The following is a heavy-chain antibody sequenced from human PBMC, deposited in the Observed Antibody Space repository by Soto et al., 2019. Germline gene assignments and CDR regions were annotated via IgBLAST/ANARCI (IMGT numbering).Heavy chain of an antibody. CDR2: INPNSGGT. J-gene: IGHJ6*02. CDR1: GYTFTGYY. V-gene: IGHV1-2*04. CDR3: ARDTIAAAVQGHYYGMDV. Sequence: GASVKVSCKASGYTFTGYYMHCVRQAPGQGLEWMGWINPNSGGTNYAQKFQGWVTMTRDTSISTAYMELSRLRSDDTAVYYCARDTIAAAVQGHYYGMDVWGQGTTVTVSS. D-gene: IGHD6-13*01.